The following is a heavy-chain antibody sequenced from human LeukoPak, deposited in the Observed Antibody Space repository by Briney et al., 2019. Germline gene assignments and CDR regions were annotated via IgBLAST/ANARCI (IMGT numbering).Heavy chain of an antibody. CDR1: GFTFSSYG. CDR3: ANHLAAAGEPTPDY. V-gene: IGHV3-30*02. D-gene: IGHD6-13*01. Sequence: GGSLRLSCAASGFTFSSYGMHWVRQAPGKGLEWVAFIRYDGSNKYYADSVKGRFTISRDNSKNTLYLQMNSLRAEDTAVYYCANHLAAAGEPTPDYWGQGTLVTVSS. J-gene: IGHJ4*02. CDR2: IRYDGSNK.